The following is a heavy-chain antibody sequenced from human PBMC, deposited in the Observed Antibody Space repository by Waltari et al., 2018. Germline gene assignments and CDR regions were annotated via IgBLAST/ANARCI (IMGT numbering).Heavy chain of an antibody. Sequence: EVQLVESGGGLVQPGGSLRLSCAASGFTFSSYWMSWVRQAPGKGLEWVANIKQDGSEKYYVDSVKGRFTISRDNAKNSLYLQMNSLRAEDTAVYYCARDHRITMIVVVIDDAFDIWGQGTMVTVSS. CDR2: IKQDGSEK. V-gene: IGHV3-7*01. J-gene: IGHJ3*02. D-gene: IGHD3-22*01. CDR1: GFTFSSYW. CDR3: ARDHRITMIVVVIDDAFDI.